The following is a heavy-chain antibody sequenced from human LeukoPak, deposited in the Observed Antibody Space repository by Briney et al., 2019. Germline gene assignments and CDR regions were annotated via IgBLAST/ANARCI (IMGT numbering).Heavy chain of an antibody. CDR3: ATAAGIAAPGTKGIDY. Sequence: GGSLRLSCAASGFTFRNAWMSWVRQAPGKGLEWIGRIKSQTDGGTIACAAPVKGRFTISRDDSKNTLDLQMNSLKTEDTAVYYCATAAGIAAPGTKGIDYWGQGTLVTASS. D-gene: IGHD6-13*01. J-gene: IGHJ4*02. V-gene: IGHV3-15*01. CDR1: GFTFRNAW. CDR2: IKSQTDGGTI.